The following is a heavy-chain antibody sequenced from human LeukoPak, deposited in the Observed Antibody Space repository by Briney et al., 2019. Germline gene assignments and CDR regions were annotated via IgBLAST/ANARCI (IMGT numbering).Heavy chain of an antibody. CDR2: INPSGGST. D-gene: IGHD6-19*01. CDR1: GYTFPSYY. J-gene: IGHJ4*02. CDR3: ARAPSLESSGWYVSDY. Sequence: EASVKVSCKASGYTFPSYYMHWVRQAPGRGLEWMGIINPSGGSTSYAQKFQGRVTMTRDTSTSTVYMELSSLRSEDTAVYYCARAPSLESSGWYVSDYWGQGTLVTVSS. V-gene: IGHV1-46*01.